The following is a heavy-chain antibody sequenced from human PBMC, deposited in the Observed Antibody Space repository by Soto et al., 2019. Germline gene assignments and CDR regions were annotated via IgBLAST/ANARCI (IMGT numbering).Heavy chain of an antibody. J-gene: IGHJ6*02. V-gene: IGHV1-58*01. D-gene: IGHD3-3*01. CDR1: GFTFTSSA. CDR3: AADRMLYDFWSGYYLWADYYYYGMDV. Sequence: SVKVSCKASGFTFTSSAVQWVRQARGQRLEWIGWIVVGSGNTNYAQKFQERVTITRDMSTSTAYMELSSLRSEDTAVYYCAADRMLYDFWSGYYLWADYYYYGMDVWGQGTTVTVSS. CDR2: IVVGSGNT.